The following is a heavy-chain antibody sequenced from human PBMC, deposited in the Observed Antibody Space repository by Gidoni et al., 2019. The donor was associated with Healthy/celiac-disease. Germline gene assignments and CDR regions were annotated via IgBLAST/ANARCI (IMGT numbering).Heavy chain of an antibody. CDR1: GSPFSSYA. D-gene: IGHD3-3*01. CDR3: AREENYDFWSGKGYYFDY. Sequence: QVQLVESGGGVVQPGRSLRLSCAASGSPFSSYAMHWVRQAPGKGLAGVAVISYDGSNKYYAGSVKGRFTISRDNSKNTLYLQMNSLRAEDTAVYYCAREENYDFWSGKGYYFDYWGQGTLVTVSS. CDR2: ISYDGSNK. J-gene: IGHJ4*02. V-gene: IGHV3-30-3*01.